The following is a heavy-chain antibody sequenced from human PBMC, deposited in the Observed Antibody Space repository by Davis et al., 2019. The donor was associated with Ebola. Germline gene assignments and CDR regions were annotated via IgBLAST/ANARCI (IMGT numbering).Heavy chain of an antibody. D-gene: IGHD1-26*01. CDR1: GASTRSYF. J-gene: IGHJ5*02. Sequence: PSETLSLTCTVSGASTRSYFWSWIRQPPGKGLEWIGYTKHSGSTKYNPSLKSRLTISVDTSKNQLSLKLSSVTAADTAVYYCARDQFSGSYFWFDPWGQGTLVTVSS. CDR3: ARDQFSGSYFWFDP. V-gene: IGHV4-59*01. CDR2: TKHSGST.